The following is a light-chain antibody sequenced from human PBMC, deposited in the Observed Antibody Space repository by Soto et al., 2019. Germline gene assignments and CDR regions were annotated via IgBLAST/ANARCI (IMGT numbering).Light chain of an antibody. CDR1: QTINTH. CDR2: RAS. J-gene: IGKJ2*01. V-gene: IGKV1-39*01. CDR3: QQSYSTPYT. Sequence: DIQLTQSPSSLSASVTDRVTITCRASQTINTHLNWYQQKLSKAPALLIYRASTLQSAVTSRFSGSGSGTDFTLTISSLEHEDFGTYDCQQSYSTPYTVGQGTKVEIK.